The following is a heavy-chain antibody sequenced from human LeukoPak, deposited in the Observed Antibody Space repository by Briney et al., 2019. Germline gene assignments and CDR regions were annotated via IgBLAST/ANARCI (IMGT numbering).Heavy chain of an antibody. CDR1: GFTFSSYA. D-gene: IGHD5-18*01. CDR3: ARVGPDTAMVLFDAFDI. Sequence: PGGSLRLSCAASGFTFSSYAMNWVRQAPGKGLEWVSGINSSGGGTYYADSVKGRFTISRDNSKNTLYLQMNSLRAEDTAVYYCARVGPDTAMVLFDAFDIWGQGTMVTVPS. V-gene: IGHV3-23*01. CDR2: INSSGGGT. J-gene: IGHJ3*02.